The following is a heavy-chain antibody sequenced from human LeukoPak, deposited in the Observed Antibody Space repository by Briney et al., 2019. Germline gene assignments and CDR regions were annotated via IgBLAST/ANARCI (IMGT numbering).Heavy chain of an antibody. Sequence: SETLSLTCSVSGGSISGSSYSWGWIRQPPGKGLEWIGSIYYSGSTYYNPSLKSRVTISVDTSKNQFSLKLSSVTAADTAVYYCARSQKNVDNKHFDYWGQGTLVTVSS. CDR3: ARSQKNVDNKHFDY. CDR1: GGSISGSSYS. D-gene: IGHD3/OR15-3a*01. V-gene: IGHV4-39*07. J-gene: IGHJ4*02. CDR2: IYYSGST.